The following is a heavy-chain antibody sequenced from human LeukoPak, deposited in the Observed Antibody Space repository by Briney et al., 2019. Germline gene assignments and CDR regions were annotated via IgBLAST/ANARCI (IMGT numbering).Heavy chain of an antibody. J-gene: IGHJ4*02. V-gene: IGHV4-38-2*02. D-gene: IGHD5-18*01. CDR3: AREKWDVDTAMGTGGLDY. Sequence: SETLSLTCTVSGYSISSGYYWGWIRQPPGKGLEWIGSIYHSGSTYYNPSLKSRVTISVDTSKNQFSLKLSSVTAADTAVYYCAREKWDVDTAMGTGGLDYWGQGTLVTVSS. CDR1: GYSISSGYY. CDR2: IYHSGST.